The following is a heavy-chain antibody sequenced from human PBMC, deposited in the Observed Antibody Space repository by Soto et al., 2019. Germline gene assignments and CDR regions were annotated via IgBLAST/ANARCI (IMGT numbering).Heavy chain of an antibody. J-gene: IGHJ1*01. V-gene: IGHV4-38-2*02. Sequence: SETLSLTFTVSGSIISGGYYWGWIRQPPGKGLEWIGTIYHSGTTYYNPSLKSRVTISVDTSKNQFSLKLSFVTAADTAVYSCERDDWLVQYFQHWGHGTLVTVS. D-gene: IGHD6-19*01. CDR2: IYHSGTT. CDR1: GSIISGGYY. CDR3: ERDDWLVQYFQH.